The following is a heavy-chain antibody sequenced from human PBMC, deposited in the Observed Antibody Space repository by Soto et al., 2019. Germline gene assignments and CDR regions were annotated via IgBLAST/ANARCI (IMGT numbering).Heavy chain of an antibody. Sequence: NVSGKSVARDCVGAVSQKTEKGQEWMGRIDPSDSYTNYSPSFQGHVTISADKSISTAYLQWSSLKASDTAMYYCALFAAVDGTGLVGLDLDYWCHGTLVTVSA. V-gene: IGHV5-10-1*01. CDR1: GKSVARDC. CDR2: IDPSDSYT. J-gene: IGHJ4*01. CDR3: ALFAAVDGTGLVGLDLDY. D-gene: IGHD6-19*01.